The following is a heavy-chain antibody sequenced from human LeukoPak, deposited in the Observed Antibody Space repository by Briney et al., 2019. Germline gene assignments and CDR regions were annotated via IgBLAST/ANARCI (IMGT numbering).Heavy chain of an antibody. CDR2: INPSGGST. CDR3: AKDSIAVAAIDAFDI. V-gene: IGHV1-46*01. CDR1: GYTFTSYY. Sequence: ASVKVSCKASGYTFTSYYMHWVRQAPGQGLEWMGIINPSGGSTSYAQKFQGRVTMTRDMSTSTVYMELSSLRSEDTAVYYCAKDSIAVAAIDAFDIWGQGTMVTVSS. D-gene: IGHD6-19*01. J-gene: IGHJ3*02.